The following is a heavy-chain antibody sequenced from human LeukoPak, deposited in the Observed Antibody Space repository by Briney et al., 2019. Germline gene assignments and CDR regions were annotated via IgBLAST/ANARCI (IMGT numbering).Heavy chain of an antibody. D-gene: IGHD6-13*01. J-gene: IGHJ4*02. CDR2: IWYDGSNK. Sequence: GGSLRLSCAASGFTFSSYGMHWVRQAPGKGLEWVAVIWYDGSNKYYADSVKGRFTISRDNSKNTLYLQMNSLRAEDTAVHYCARDGYSKKIDYWGQGTLVTVSS. V-gene: IGHV3-33*01. CDR1: GFTFSSYG. CDR3: ARDGYSKKIDY.